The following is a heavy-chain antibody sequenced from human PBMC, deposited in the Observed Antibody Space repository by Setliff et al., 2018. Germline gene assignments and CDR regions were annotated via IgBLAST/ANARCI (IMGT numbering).Heavy chain of an antibody. D-gene: IGHD3-3*01. J-gene: IGHJ5*02. CDR2: IGVYSGNT. Sequence: ASVKVSCKASGYTFISYGISWVRQAPGQGLEWLGWIGVYSGNTYSAQRFQGRVSLTTDESTNTAYLELRGLRSDDTAVYYCMRLVRFCSRTVCQRTSGDEAWGQGTLVTVSS. V-gene: IGHV1-18*01. CDR3: MRLVRFCSRTVCQRTSGDEA. CDR1: GYTFISYG.